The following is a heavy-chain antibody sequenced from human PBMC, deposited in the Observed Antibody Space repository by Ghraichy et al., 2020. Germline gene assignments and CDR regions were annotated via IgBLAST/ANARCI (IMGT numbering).Heavy chain of an antibody. V-gene: IGHV4-39*01. CDR3: ARQPPIIPSNYFDY. CDR1: GGSISSSSYY. J-gene: IGHJ4*02. Sequence: ESLNISCTVSGGSISSSSYYWGWIRQPPGKGLEWIGSIYYSGSTYYNPSLKSRVTISVDTSKNQFSLKLSSVTAADTAVYYCARQPPIIPSNYFDYWGQGTLVTVSS. CDR2: IYYSGST. D-gene: IGHD3-3*01.